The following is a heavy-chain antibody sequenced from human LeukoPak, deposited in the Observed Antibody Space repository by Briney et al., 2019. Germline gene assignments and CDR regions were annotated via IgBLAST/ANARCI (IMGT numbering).Heavy chain of an antibody. CDR2: ISSSGSTK. CDR3: ARDLDYYGSGEYFDY. Sequence: PGGSLRFSCAASGFTLRDYYMSWIRQAPGKGLEWVSCISSSGSTKYYADSVKGRFTISRDKAKNSLYLQMNSLRAEDTAVYYCARDLDYYGSGEYFDYWGQGTLVTVSS. J-gene: IGHJ4*02. CDR1: GFTLRDYY. V-gene: IGHV3-11*04. D-gene: IGHD3-10*01.